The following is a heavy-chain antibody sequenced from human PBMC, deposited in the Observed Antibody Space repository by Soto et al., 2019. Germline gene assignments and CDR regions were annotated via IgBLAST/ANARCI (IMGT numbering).Heavy chain of an antibody. D-gene: IGHD6-19*01. CDR2: IYFTGST. CDR1: GGSISRSSYH. CDR3: ARVERSGWYVSY. Sequence: QLQLQESGPGLVKPSETLSLTCTVSGGSISRSSYHWGWIRQPPGKGLEWIGTIYFTGSTYYNPSLKSRVYSAVDTSKTLFALRLSSVAAADPAVYCCARVERSGWYVSYCGQGTLVTVA. J-gene: IGHJ4*02. V-gene: IGHV4-39*01.